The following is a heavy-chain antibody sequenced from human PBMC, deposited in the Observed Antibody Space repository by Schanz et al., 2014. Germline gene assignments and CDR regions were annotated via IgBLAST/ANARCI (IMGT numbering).Heavy chain of an antibody. D-gene: IGHD5-12*01. CDR3: ARVTTGYDS. CDR1: GYTFTAYF. V-gene: IGHV1-2*06. Sequence: QVQLVQSGAEVKKPGSSVKVSCKASGYTFTAYFIHWVRQAPGQGLEWMGRINPNSGATSSAQKFQGRVTMTRDTSSSTVYMQLSSLTSDDTAIYYCARVTTGYDSWGQGTLVTVSS. CDR2: INPNSGAT. J-gene: IGHJ4*02.